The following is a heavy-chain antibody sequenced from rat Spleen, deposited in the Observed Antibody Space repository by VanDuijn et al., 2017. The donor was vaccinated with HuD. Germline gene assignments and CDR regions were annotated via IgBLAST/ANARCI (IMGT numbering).Heavy chain of an antibody. J-gene: IGHJ2*01. CDR2: ISSDGRRN. Sequence: EVQLVESDGGLVQPGRSLKLSCAASGFTFTDYYMAWVRQAPTKGLEWVATISSDGRRNYYRDSVKGRFTISRDNAKSSLYLQMDSLRSADTATYYCARHPDYSNYFDYWGQGVMVTVSS. CDR1: GFTFTDYY. D-gene: IGHD1-1*01. CDR3: ARHPDYSNYFDY. V-gene: IGHV5-29*01.